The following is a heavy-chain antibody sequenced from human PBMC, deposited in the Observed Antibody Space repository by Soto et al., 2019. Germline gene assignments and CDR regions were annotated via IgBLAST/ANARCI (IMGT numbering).Heavy chain of an antibody. CDR2: INPNSGGT. J-gene: IGHJ6*02. D-gene: IGHD1-26*01. CDR1: GYTFTDYH. CDR3: ARDRVGATTSAYYYYYSGLPS. V-gene: IGHV1-2*04. Sequence: QVQLVQSGAEVKKPGASVKVSCKAAGYTFTDYHIHWVRQAPGQGLEWMGWINPNSGGTKYAQKFQGWVTMTRDTSISTADMELSRLRSGDTAVYYCARDRVGATTSAYYYYYSGLPSWGQGTTVTVSS.